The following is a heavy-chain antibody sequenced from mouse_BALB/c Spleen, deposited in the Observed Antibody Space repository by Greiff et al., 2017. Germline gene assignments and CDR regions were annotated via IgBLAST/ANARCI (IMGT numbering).Heavy chain of an antibody. V-gene: IGHV1-80*01. Sequence: QVHVKQSGAELVRPGSSVKISCKASGYAFSSYWMNWVKQRPGQGLEWIGQIYPGDGDTNYNGKFKGKATLTADKSSSTAYMQLSSLTSEDSAVYFGARPRDGFAYWGQGTLVTVSA. CDR3: ARPRDGFAY. CDR1: GYAFSSYW. J-gene: IGHJ3*01. CDR2: IYPGDGDT. D-gene: IGHD3-3*01.